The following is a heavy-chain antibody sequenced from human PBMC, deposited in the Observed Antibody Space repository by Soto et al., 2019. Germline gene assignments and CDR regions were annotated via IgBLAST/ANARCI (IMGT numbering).Heavy chain of an antibody. Sequence: PGGSLRLSCAASGFTFSGYYMSWIRQAPGKGLEWVPYISGSGTTIYYADSVKGRFTISRDSAKNSLNLQMNSLRAEDTAVYYCAKDRAISHYYGSGSLSDYWGQGTLVTVSS. CDR3: AKDRAISHYYGSGSLSDY. CDR2: ISGSGTTI. CDR1: GFTFSGYY. J-gene: IGHJ4*02. D-gene: IGHD3-10*01. V-gene: IGHV3-11*01.